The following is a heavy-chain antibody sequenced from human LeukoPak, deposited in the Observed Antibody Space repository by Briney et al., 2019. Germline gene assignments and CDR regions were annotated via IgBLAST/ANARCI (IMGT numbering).Heavy chain of an antibody. Sequence: GGSLRLSCGASGFTFSSYGMHWVRQAPGKGLEWVAFIRYDGNNKYYADSVKGRFTISRDNSKNTLYLQMNSLRAEDTAVYYCARGPSGYHNTGGQGTLVTVSS. V-gene: IGHV3-30*02. D-gene: IGHD5-12*01. CDR3: ARGPSGYHNT. CDR1: GFTFSSYG. J-gene: IGHJ4*02. CDR2: IRYDGNNK.